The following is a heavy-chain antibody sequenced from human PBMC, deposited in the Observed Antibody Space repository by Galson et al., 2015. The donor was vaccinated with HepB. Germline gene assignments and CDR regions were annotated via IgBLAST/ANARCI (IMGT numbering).Heavy chain of an antibody. D-gene: IGHD6-13*01. CDR3: AREGSLFSSTGRDFYYYYGMDV. J-gene: IGHJ6*02. CDR2: ISSYNGDT. V-gene: IGHV1-18*01. Sequence: SVKVSCKASGYTFTSYGISWVRLAPGQGLEWMGWISSYNGDTNYAQNFQGRVTMTTDTSTNTAYMELMSLRSDDTAVYYCAREGSLFSSTGRDFYYYYGMDVWGQGTTVTVSS. CDR1: GYTFTSYG.